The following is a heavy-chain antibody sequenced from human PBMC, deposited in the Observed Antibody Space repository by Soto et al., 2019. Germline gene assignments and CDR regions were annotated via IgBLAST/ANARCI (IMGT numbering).Heavy chain of an antibody. CDR2: IIPILGIA. D-gene: IGHD6-6*01. CDR1: GGTFRSST. J-gene: IGHJ6*03. CDR3: ARDGRIAARSYHYYYMDV. V-gene: IGHV1-69*08. Sequence: QVQLVQSGAEVKKPGASVKVSCKASGGTFRSSTISWVRQAPGQGPDGMGRIIPILGIANYAQKFQGRVTSTAEKSRSTAYVELSSLRSEAPARLYRARDGRIAARSYHYYYMDVCGKGPTVSVSS.